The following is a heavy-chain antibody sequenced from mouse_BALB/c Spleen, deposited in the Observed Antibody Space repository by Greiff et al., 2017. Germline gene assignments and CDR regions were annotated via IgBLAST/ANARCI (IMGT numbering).Heavy chain of an antibody. V-gene: IGHV5-6-5*01. D-gene: IGHD1-1*01. CDR2: ISSGGST. Sequence: EVMLVESGGGLVKPGGSLKLSCAASGFTFSSYAMSWVRQTPEKRLEWVASISSGGSTYYPDSVKGRFTISRDNARNILYLQMSSLRSEDTAMYYCARAGANYYGSTAMDYWGQGTSVTVSS. CDR1: GFTFSSYA. CDR3: ARAGANYYGSTAMDY. J-gene: IGHJ4*01.